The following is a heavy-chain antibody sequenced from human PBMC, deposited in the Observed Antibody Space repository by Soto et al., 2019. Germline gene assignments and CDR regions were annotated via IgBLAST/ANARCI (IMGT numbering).Heavy chain of an antibody. CDR3: AIDYRNKGFDH. CDR1: GFALVDY. D-gene: IGHD4-4*01. CDR2: IDGSGTAT. J-gene: IGHJ4*02. V-gene: IGHV3-11*01. Sequence: QVQLVESGGGLVRPGESLRLSCTASGFALVDYMSWIRQAPGRGLEWVSYIDGSGTATYYTDSVKGRFTVTRDHAENSRYRQMDSLTAEDTAVDYFAIDYRNKGFDHWGLGTLVTVSS.